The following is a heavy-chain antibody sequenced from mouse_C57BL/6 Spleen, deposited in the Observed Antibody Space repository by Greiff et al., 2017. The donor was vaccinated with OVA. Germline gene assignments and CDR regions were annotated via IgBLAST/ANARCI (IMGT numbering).Heavy chain of an antibody. V-gene: IGHV5-17*01. J-gene: IGHJ2*01. CDR1: GFTFSDYG. CDR2: ISSGSSTI. D-gene: IGHD4-1*01. CDR3: ARAGTAYYFDY. Sequence: EVMLVESGGGLVKPGGSLKLSCAASGFTFSDYGMHWVRQAPEKGLEWVAYISSGSSTIYYADTVKGRFTISRDNAKNTLFLQMTSLRSEDTAMSYCARAGTAYYFDYWGQGTTLTVSS.